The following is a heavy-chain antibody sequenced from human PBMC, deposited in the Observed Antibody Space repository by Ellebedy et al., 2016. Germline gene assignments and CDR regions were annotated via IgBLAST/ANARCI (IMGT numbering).Heavy chain of an antibody. D-gene: IGHD3-10*01. J-gene: IGHJ3*02. CDR3: AKEYGSGTKDDAFDI. CDR1: GFTFSSYG. V-gene: IGHV3-30*18. CDR2: ISYDGSNK. Sequence: GGSLRLSXAASGFTFSSYGMHWVRQAPGKGLEWVAVISYDGSNKYYADSVKGRFTISRDNSKNTLYLQMNSLRAEDTAVYYCAKEYGSGTKDDAFDIWGQGTMVTVSS.